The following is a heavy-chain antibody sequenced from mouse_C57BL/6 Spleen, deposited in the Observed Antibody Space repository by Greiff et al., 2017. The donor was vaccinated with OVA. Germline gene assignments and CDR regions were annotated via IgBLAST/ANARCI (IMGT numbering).Heavy chain of an antibody. Sequence: QVQLKQPGAELVKPGASVKVSCKASGYTFTSYWMHWVKQRPGQGLEWIGRIHPSDSDTNYNQKFKGKATLTVDKSSSTAYMQLSSLTSEDSAVYYCARAHYYGSSSPWFAYWGQGTLVTVSA. D-gene: IGHD1-1*01. CDR3: ARAHYYGSSSPWFAY. CDR2: IHPSDSDT. CDR1: GYTFTSYW. V-gene: IGHV1-74*01. J-gene: IGHJ3*01.